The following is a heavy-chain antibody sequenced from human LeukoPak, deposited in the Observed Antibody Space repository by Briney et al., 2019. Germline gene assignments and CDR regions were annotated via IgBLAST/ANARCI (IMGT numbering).Heavy chain of an antibody. Sequence: SETLSLTCSVSGGSIYTYYWSWIRQSPGKGLEWIGYIYHSGSTNYNPSLKSRVTISVDTSKNQFPLKLSSVTAADTAVYYCARVNRAVAAALDYWGQGTLVTVSS. J-gene: IGHJ4*02. CDR3: ARVNRAVAAALDY. CDR2: IYHSGST. D-gene: IGHD6-13*01. V-gene: IGHV4-59*01. CDR1: GGSIYTYY.